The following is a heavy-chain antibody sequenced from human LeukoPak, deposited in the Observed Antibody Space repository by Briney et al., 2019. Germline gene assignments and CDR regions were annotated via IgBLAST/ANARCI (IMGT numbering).Heavy chain of an antibody. J-gene: IGHJ4*02. V-gene: IGHV3-30-3*01. Sequence: PGGSLRLSCAASGFTFSSYAMHWVRQAPGKGLEWVAVISYDGSNKYYADSVKGRFTISRDNSKNTLYLRMNSLRAEDTAVYYCARDGEMATLNFDYWGQGTLVTVSS. CDR2: ISYDGSNK. CDR3: ARDGEMATLNFDY. D-gene: IGHD5-24*01. CDR1: GFTFSSYA.